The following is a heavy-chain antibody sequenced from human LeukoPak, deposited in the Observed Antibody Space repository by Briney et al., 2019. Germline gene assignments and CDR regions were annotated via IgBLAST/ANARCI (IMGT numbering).Heavy chain of an antibody. V-gene: IGHV3-21*01. J-gene: IGHJ6*02. Sequence: GGSLRLSCAASGFTFSSYSMNWVRQAPGKGLEWVSSISSSSSYIYYADSVKGRFTISRDNSKNTLYLQMNSLRAEDTAVYYCAKDQYDSSGYQTYYYYYGMGVWGQGTTVTVSS. CDR3: AKDQYDSSGYQTYYYYYGMGV. CDR1: GFTFSSYS. D-gene: IGHD3-22*01. CDR2: ISSSSSYI.